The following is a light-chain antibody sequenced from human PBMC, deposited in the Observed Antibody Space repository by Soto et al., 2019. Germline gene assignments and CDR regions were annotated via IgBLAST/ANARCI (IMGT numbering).Light chain of an antibody. CDR1: QDISNY. Sequence: DIQMTQSPSSLSASVGDRVTITCRASQDISNYLAWYQQKPGKIPKLLIYAASTLQSGFPSRFSGSGSGADFTLTISLLQPEDVATYYCQKYNSAPPFTFGPGTKVDIK. V-gene: IGKV1-27*01. CDR2: AAS. CDR3: QKYNSAPPFT. J-gene: IGKJ3*01.